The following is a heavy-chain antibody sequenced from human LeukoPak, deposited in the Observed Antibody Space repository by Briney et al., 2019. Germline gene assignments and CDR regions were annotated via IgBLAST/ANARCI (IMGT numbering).Heavy chain of an antibody. J-gene: IGHJ4*02. D-gene: IGHD3-22*01. CDR2: INPSGGST. V-gene: IGHV1-46*01. CDR1: VYTFTNYY. CDR3: ARGGRSSGYYWRFDY. Sequence: GASVTVSFTASVYTFTNYYMHWVRQAPGQGLAWMGIINPSGGSTSYAKKFQGRVTMSRDTSTSTVYMELSSLRSEDTAVYYCARGGRSSGYYWRFDYWGQGTLVTVSS.